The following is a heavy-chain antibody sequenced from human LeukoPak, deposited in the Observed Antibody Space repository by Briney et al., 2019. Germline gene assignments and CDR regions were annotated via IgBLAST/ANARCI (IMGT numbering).Heavy chain of an antibody. D-gene: IGHD6-13*01. V-gene: IGHV3-30*18. J-gene: IGHJ6*02. CDR3: AKGVRGIAAAGTRWIRYYGMDV. CDR2: ISYDGSNK. CDR1: GFTFSSYG. Sequence: PGRSLRLSCAASGFTFSSYGMHWVRQAPGKGLEWVAVISYDGSNKYYADSVKGRFTISRDNSKNTLYLQMNSLRAEDTAVYYCAKGVRGIAAAGTRWIRYYGMDVWGQGTTVTVSS.